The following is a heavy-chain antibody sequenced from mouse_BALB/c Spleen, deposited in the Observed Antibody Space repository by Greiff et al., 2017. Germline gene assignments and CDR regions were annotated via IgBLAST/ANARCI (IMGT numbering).Heavy chain of an antibody. CDR3: ARDIYGDY. J-gene: IGHJ2*01. CDR1: GFTFSSYA. D-gene: IGHD1-1*01. V-gene: IGHV5-9-4*01. Sequence: EVQGVESGGGLVKPGGSLKLSCAASGFTFSSYAMSWVRQSPEKRLEWVAEISSGGSYTYYPDTVTGRFTISRDNAKNTLYLEMSSLRSEDTAMYYCARDIYGDYWGQGTTLTVSS. CDR2: ISSGGSYT.